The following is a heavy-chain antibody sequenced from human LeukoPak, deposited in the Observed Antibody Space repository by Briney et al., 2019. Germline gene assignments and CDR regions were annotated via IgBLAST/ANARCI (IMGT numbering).Heavy chain of an antibody. CDR2: IIPIFGTA. D-gene: IGHD6-13*01. CDR1: GGTFSSYA. Sequence: SVKVSCNASGGTFSSYAISWVRQAPGQGLEWMGRIIPIFGTANYAQKFQGRVTTTTDESTSTDYMELSSLRSEDTAVYYCAREGGIAAAVDYWGQGTLVTVSS. CDR3: AREGGIAAAVDY. J-gene: IGHJ4*02. V-gene: IGHV1-69*05.